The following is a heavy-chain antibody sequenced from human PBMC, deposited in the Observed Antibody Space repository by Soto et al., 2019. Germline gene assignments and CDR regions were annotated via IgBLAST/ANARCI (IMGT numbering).Heavy chain of an antibody. CDR2: MSIDGMNQ. J-gene: IGHJ4*02. D-gene: IGHD6-19*01. Sequence: GGSLRLSCAASGFTLNHYGMHWVRQAPGKGLEWVGVMSIDGMNQHYGDSVRGRFTISRDTSKNTLYLQMNSLRAEDTAVYYCARDGYSSGWQQYYFDYWGQGTLVTVSS. CDR3: ARDGYSSGWQQYYFDY. V-gene: IGHV3-30*03. CDR1: GFTLNHYG.